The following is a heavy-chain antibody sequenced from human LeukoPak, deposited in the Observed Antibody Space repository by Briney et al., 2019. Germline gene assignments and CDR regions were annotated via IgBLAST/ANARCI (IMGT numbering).Heavy chain of an antibody. J-gene: IGHJ4*02. V-gene: IGHV4-34*01. D-gene: IGHD2-2*02. Sequence: PSETLSLTCAVYGGSFSGYYWSWIRQPPGKGLEWIGEINHSGSTNYNPSLKSRVTISVDTSKNQFSLKLSSVTAADTAVYYCAKGVYRFDYWGQGTLVTVSS. CDR3: AKGVYRFDY. CDR1: GGSFSGYY. CDR2: INHSGST.